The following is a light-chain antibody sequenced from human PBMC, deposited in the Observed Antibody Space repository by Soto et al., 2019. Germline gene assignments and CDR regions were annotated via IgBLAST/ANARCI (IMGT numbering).Light chain of an antibody. CDR2: DAS. Sequence: IQMTQSPSTLSASVGDIVAISCRASQSISSWLAWYQQKPGKAPKLLIYDASSLESGVPSRFSGSGSGTEFTLTISSLQPDDFATYYCQQYSSYWTFGQGTKVDIK. J-gene: IGKJ1*01. CDR1: QSISSW. CDR3: QQYSSYWT. V-gene: IGKV1-5*01.